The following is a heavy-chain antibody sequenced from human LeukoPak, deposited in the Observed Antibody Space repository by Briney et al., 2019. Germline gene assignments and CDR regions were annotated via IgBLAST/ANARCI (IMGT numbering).Heavy chain of an antibody. J-gene: IGHJ4*02. CDR2: MNPNSGNT. D-gene: IGHD3-22*01. Sequence: ASVKVSCKASGYTFTSYDINWVRQATGQGLEWMGWMNPNSGNTGYAQKFQGRVTMTRNTSISTAYMELSSLRSEDTAVCYCAIYYYDSSGYYFGFDYWGQGTLVTVS. V-gene: IGHV1-8*01. CDR1: GYTFTSYD. CDR3: AIYYYDSSGYYFGFDY.